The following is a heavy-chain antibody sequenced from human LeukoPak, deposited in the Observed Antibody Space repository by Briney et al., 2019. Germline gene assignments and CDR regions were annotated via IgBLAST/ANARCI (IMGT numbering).Heavy chain of an antibody. CDR1: GFTFSSYG. CDR2: ISGSGGST. CDR3: AKGYFSGSYRYYYYYMDV. V-gene: IGHV3-23*01. Sequence: GGSLRLSCAASGFTFSSYGMSWVRQAPGKGLEWVSAISGSGGSTYYADSVKGRFTISRDNSKNTLYLQMNSLRAEDTAVYYCAKGYFSGSYRYYYYYMDVWGKGTTVTVSS. D-gene: IGHD3-16*02. J-gene: IGHJ6*03.